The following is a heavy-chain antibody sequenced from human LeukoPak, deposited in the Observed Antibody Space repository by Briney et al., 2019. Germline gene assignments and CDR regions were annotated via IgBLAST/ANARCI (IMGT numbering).Heavy chain of an antibody. J-gene: IGHJ6*03. Sequence: SETLSLTCTVSGSISGYYWSWIRQPPGKGLEWIGYIYTSGSTNYNPSLKSRVTISVDTSKNQFSLKLSSVTAADTAVYYCARLRLGYYYMDVWGKGTTVTVSS. D-gene: IGHD7-27*01. CDR1: GSISGYY. CDR3: ARLRLGYYYMDV. CDR2: IYTSGST. V-gene: IGHV4-4*09.